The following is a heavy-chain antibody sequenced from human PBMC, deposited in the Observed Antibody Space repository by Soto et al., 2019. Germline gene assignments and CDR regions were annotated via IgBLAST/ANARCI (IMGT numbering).Heavy chain of an antibody. J-gene: IGHJ4*02. D-gene: IGHD3-10*01. CDR3: ARSYGTGFLSGY. CDR2: IKQDGSET. CDR1: GFTFTNFR. V-gene: IGHV3-7*01. Sequence: EVHLVESGGGLVRPGESLRHSCAASGFTFTNFRMSWLRQAPGKGLEWVANIKQDGSETRYVDSVKGRFTISRDNAKNSLFLQMNSLRAEDTAIYYCARSYGTGFLSGYWGQGTLVTVST.